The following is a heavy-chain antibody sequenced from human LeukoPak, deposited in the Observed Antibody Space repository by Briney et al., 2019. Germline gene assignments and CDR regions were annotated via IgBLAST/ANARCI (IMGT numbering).Heavy chain of an antibody. V-gene: IGHV4-4*02. J-gene: IGHJ4*02. D-gene: IGHD5-18*01. CDR2: IYHSGST. CDR1: GGSMSSSNW. CDR3: ARVGSSYGYSGYFDY. Sequence: PSGTLSLTCDVSGGSMSSSNWWSWVRQPPGKGLEWIGEIYHSGSTNYNPSLKSRVTISVDKSKNQFSLKLSSVTAADTALYYCARVGSSYGYSGYFDYWAREPWSPSPQ.